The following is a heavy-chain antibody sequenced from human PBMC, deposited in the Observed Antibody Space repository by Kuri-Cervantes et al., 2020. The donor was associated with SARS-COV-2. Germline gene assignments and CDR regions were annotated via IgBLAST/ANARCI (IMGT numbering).Heavy chain of an antibody. J-gene: IGHJ6*02. Sequence: ASVKVSCKASGYTFTSYCISWVRQAPGQGLEWMGWISAYNGNTNYAQKLQGRVTMTTDTSTSTAYMELRSLRSDDTAVYYCAREVCVGIAAAGKACYYYYGMDVWGQGTTVTVSS. CDR2: ISAYNGNT. CDR3: AREVCVGIAAAGKACYYYYGMDV. CDR1: GYTFTSYC. D-gene: IGHD6-13*01. V-gene: IGHV1-18*01.